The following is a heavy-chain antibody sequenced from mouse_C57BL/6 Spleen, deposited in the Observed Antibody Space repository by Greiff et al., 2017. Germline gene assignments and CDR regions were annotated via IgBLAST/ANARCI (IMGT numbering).Heavy chain of an antibody. CDR2: ISSGSSAI. CDR3: ARGGLGMDY. D-gene: IGHD2-4*01. J-gene: IGHJ4*01. Sequence: EVKLVESGGGLVKPGGSLKLSCAASGFTFSDYGMHWVRQAPEKGLEWVAYISSGSSAIYYADKVQGRFTISRDNAKNTLFLQMTSLRSEDTAMYYCARGGLGMDYWGQGASVTVSS. V-gene: IGHV5-17*01. CDR1: GFTFSDYG.